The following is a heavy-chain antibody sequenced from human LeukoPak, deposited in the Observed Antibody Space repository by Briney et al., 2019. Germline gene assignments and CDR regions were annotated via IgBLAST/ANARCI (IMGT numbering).Heavy chain of an antibody. J-gene: IGHJ6*03. V-gene: IGHV1-46*01. CDR2: INPSGGST. D-gene: IGHD2-15*01. Sequence: GAPVKVSCKASGYTFTSYYMHWVRQAPGQGLEWMGIINPSGGSTIYAQKFQGRVTMTEDTSTDTAYMGLSSLRSEDTAVYYCATRYCSGGSCPNYYYYYINVWGKGTTVTISS. CDR1: GYTFTSYY. CDR3: ATRYCSGGSCPNYYYYYINV.